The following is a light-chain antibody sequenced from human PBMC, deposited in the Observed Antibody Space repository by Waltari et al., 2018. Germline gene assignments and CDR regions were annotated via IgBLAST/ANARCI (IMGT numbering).Light chain of an antibody. CDR3: QQRSNWFLT. V-gene: IGKV3-11*01. J-gene: IGKJ4*01. CDR2: DAS. Sequence: EIVLTQSPATLSLSPGERATRSCRASQSVSSYLAWYQQKPGQAPRLLIYDASNRATGIPARFSGSGSGTDFTLTISSLEPEDFAVYYCQQRSNWFLTFGGGTKVEIK. CDR1: QSVSSY.